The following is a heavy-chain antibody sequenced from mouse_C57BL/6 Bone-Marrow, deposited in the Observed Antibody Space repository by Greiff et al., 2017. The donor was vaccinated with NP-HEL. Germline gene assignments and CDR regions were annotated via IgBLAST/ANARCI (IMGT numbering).Heavy chain of an antibody. Sequence: EVQLVESGGDLVKPGGSLKLSCAASGFTFSSYGMSWVRQTPDKRLEWVATISSGGSYTYYPDSVKGRFTISRDNAKNTLYLQMSSLKSEDTAMYYCATSTRRAYWGQGTLVTVSA. J-gene: IGHJ3*01. V-gene: IGHV5-6*01. CDR2: ISSGGSYT. CDR1: GFTFSSYG. CDR3: ATSTRRAY. D-gene: IGHD2-1*01.